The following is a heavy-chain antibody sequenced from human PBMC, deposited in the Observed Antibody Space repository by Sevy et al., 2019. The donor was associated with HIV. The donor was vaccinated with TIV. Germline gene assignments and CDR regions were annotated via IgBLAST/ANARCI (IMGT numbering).Heavy chain of an antibody. Sequence: SETLSLTCTVSGGSISSYYWSWIRQPPGKGLEWIGYIYYSGSTNYNPSLRSRVTISVDTSKNQFSLKLSSVTAADTAVYYCARKKVGMDVWGQGTTVTVSS. CDR1: GGSISSYY. V-gene: IGHV4-59*01. J-gene: IGHJ6*02. CDR2: IYYSGST. CDR3: ARKKVGMDV.